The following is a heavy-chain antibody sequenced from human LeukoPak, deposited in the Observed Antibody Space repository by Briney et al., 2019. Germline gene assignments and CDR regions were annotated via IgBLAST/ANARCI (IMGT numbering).Heavy chain of an antibody. CDR1: GFTFINAW. CDR2: IKAKAHGGTI. D-gene: IGHD1-26*01. V-gene: IGHV3-15*01. CDR3: TTDGVGVEGATYDN. J-gene: IGHJ4*02. Sequence: TGGSLRLSCAASGFTFINAWMAWVRQAPGKGLEWVGRIKAKAHGGTIEYAAPVKGRFTISRDDSKNTLYLQMNSLKTEDTAVYYCTTDGVGVEGATYDNWGQGTLVTVSS.